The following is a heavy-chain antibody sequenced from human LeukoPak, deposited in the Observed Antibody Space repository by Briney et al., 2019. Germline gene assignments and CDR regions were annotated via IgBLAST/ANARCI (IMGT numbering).Heavy chain of an antibody. Sequence: ASVEVSCKASGYTFTGYYMHWVRQAPGQGLEWMGWINPNSGGTNYAQKFQGRVTMTRDTSISTAYMELSRLRSDDTAVYYCARCTAGWFGDLTRFDPWGQGTLVTVSS. CDR1: GYTFTGYY. V-gene: IGHV1-2*02. CDR3: ARCTAGWFGDLTRFDP. CDR2: INPNSGGT. J-gene: IGHJ5*02. D-gene: IGHD3-10*01.